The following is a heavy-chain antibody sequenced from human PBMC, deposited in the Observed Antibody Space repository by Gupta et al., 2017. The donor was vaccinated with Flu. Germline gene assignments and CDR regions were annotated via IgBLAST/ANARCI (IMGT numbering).Heavy chain of an antibody. CDR2: DSGTI. CDR3: AKDATDDFEYFQD. Sequence: DSGTIQYADSVKGRFTISRDNAKKALYLQMNNLRTEDTALYYCAKDATDDFEYFQDWGQGTPVTVSS. D-gene: IGHD2-21*02. J-gene: IGHJ1*01. V-gene: IGHV3-9*01.